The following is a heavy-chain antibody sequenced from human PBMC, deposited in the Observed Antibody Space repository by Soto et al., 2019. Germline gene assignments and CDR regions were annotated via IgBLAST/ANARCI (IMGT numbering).Heavy chain of an antibody. CDR3: ARDSDSGVVTPVSSLKY. J-gene: IGHJ4*02. Sequence: SVKVSCKASGGTFSNYAISWVRQAPGQGLERMGSIIPVFGKANYAQKFQDRVTIIADEYAKTAYLEISSLRSEDTAVYYCARDSDSGVVTPVSSLKYWGQGTLVTVSS. V-gene: IGHV1-69*13. CDR2: IIPVFGKA. CDR1: GGTFSNYA. D-gene: IGHD2-21*02.